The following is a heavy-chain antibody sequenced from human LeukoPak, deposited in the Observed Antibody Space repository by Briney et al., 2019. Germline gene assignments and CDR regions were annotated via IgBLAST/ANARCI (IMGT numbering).Heavy chain of an antibody. D-gene: IGHD3-3*01. CDR1: GGTFSSYA. J-gene: IGHJ5*02. CDR3: ATDFWSGQYNWFDP. V-gene: IGHV1-69*05. CDR2: IIPIFGTA. Sequence: SVKVSCKASGGTFSSYAISWVRQAPGQGLEWMGGIIPIFGTANYAQKFQGRVTITTDESTSTAYMELSSLRSEDTAVYYCATDFWSGQYNWFDPWAREPWSPSPQ.